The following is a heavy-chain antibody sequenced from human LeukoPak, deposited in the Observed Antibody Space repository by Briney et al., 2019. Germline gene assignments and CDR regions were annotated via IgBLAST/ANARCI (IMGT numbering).Heavy chain of an antibody. CDR1: GASISSYY. CDR3: AREYYYDSSGDAFDI. D-gene: IGHD3-22*01. Sequence: SETLSLTCTVSGASISSYYWIWIRQPQGKGLEWIGHIYYDGSTNYNPSLKSRVTISVDTSKNQFSLNLSSVTAADTAVYYCAREYYYDSSGDAFDIWGQGTMVTVSS. CDR2: IYYDGST. J-gene: IGHJ3*02. V-gene: IGHV4-59*01.